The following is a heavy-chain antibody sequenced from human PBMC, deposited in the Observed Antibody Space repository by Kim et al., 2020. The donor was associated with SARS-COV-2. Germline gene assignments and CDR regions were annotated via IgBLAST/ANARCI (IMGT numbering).Heavy chain of an antibody. V-gene: IGHV3-23*01. CDR1: GFTFSSYA. CDR3: AKDLGLLWFGEFYVLDY. Sequence: GGSLRLSCAASGFTFSSYAMSWVRQAPGKGLEWVSAISGSGGSTYYADSVKGRFTISRDNSKNTLYLQMNSLRAEDTAVYYCAKDLGLLWFGEFYVLDYWGQGTLVTVSS. CDR2: ISGSGGST. J-gene: IGHJ4*02. D-gene: IGHD3-10*01.